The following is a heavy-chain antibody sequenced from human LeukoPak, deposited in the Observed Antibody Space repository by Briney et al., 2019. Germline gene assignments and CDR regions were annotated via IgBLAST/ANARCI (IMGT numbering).Heavy chain of an antibody. Sequence: GGSLRLSCAASGFTFTNYAMSWVRQAPGKGLEWVSAISDSGNTYHADSVKGRFTISRDSSKNTLFLQMNRLRAEDTAVYYCAKDFNSGSYCDYWGQGTLVTVSS. CDR1: GFTFTNYA. D-gene: IGHD1-26*01. V-gene: IGHV3-23*01. J-gene: IGHJ4*02. CDR3: AKDFNSGSYCDY. CDR2: ISDSGNT.